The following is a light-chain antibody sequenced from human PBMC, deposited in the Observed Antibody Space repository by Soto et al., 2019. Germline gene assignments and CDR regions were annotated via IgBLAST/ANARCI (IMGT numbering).Light chain of an antibody. CDR1: SSDVGAYTY. V-gene: IGLV2-14*01. Sequence: QSALTQPASVSGSPGQSITISCTGTSSDVGAYTYVSWYQQHPGKAPKLMIFEVSDRPSGVSNRFSGSKSGNTASLTISGLQAEDEADYYCSSYTTSNTLVFGVGTKVTVL. CDR3: SSYTTSNTLV. J-gene: IGLJ2*01. CDR2: EVS.